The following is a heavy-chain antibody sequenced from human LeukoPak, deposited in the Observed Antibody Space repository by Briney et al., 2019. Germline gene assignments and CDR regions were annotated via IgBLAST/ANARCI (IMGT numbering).Heavy chain of an antibody. CDR1: GFTFSSYS. D-gene: IGHD5-24*01. J-gene: IGHJ4*02. V-gene: IGHV3-21*01. CDR2: ISSGSSYI. Sequence: GGCLRLSCVASGFTFSSYSMQWVRPPAGRGRGWGSFISSGSSYIYSADSVKGRFTISRDNAKNSLYLQMNSLRAEDTAVYYCARGVGWLQYGDYWGQGTLVTVSS. CDR3: ARGVGWLQYGDY.